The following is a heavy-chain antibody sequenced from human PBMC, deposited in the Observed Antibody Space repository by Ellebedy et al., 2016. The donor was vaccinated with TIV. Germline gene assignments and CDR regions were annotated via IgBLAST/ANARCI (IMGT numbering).Heavy chain of an antibody. J-gene: IGHJ4*02. D-gene: IGHD6-19*01. CDR3: ARDLDKSSGWYGGAAY. Sequence: GESLKISCVASGFTFDSYAMHRVRQAPGKGLEWVAVISHDGSSQYYADSVKGRFTVSRDNSMTTVYLEMNSLRAEDTALYYCARDLDKSSGWYGGAAYWGQGTQVTVSS. CDR1: GFTFDSYA. CDR2: ISHDGSSQ. V-gene: IGHV3-30-3*01.